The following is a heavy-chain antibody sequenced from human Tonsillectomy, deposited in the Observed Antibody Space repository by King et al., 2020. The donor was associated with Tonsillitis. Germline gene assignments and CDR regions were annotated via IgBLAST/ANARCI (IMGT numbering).Heavy chain of an antibody. J-gene: IGHJ6*03. CDR1: GFTFDDYA. Sequence: EVQLVESGGGLVQPGRSLRLYCAASGFTFDDYAMHWVRQAPGKGLEWVSGISWNSGNINYADSVKGRFTISRDNAKNSLYLQMSSLKAEDTALYYCAKGGGSGSYYDDYYYYYMDVWGKGTTVTVSS. D-gene: IGHD1-26*01. CDR3: AKGGGSGSYYDDYYYYYMDV. CDR2: ISWNSGNI. V-gene: IGHV3-9*01.